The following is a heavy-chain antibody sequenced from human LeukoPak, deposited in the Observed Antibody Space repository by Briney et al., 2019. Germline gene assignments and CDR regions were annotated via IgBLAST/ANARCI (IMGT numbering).Heavy chain of an antibody. V-gene: IGHV4-34*01. CDR1: GGSFSGYY. Sequence: SETLSLTCDVYGGSFSGYYWSWIRQPPGKGLEWIGEINHSGSTNYNPSLKSRVTISVDTSKNQFSLKLSSVTAADTAAYFCARGPWFDWWLQGTLVTVSS. CDR2: INHSGST. J-gene: IGHJ4*02. CDR3: ARGPWFDW.